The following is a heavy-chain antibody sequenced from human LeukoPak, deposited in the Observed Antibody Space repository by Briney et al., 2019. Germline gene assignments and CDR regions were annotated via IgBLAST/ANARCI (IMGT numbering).Heavy chain of an antibody. Sequence: ASVKVSCKASGGTFISYAISWVRQAPGQGLEWMGGIIPIFGTANYAQKFQGRVTITTDESTSTAYMELSSLRSEDTAVYYCARGYDFWSGYGWFDPWGQGTLVTVSS. J-gene: IGHJ5*02. V-gene: IGHV1-69*05. CDR2: IIPIFGTA. CDR1: GGTFISYA. D-gene: IGHD3-3*01. CDR3: ARGYDFWSGYGWFDP.